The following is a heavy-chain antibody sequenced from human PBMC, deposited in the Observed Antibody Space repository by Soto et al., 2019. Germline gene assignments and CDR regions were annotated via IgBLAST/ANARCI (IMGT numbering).Heavy chain of an antibody. CDR3: ARGNCFSSSCSYFNL. V-gene: IGHV4-31*03. CDR2: IYYSGTT. J-gene: IGHJ2*01. Sequence: TRRLSCTVSSGYIGTEGSYCSWICESQGEGLEWLGYIYYSGTTYYNPSLKSRVSISLDTSKNQFSLKLSSVTAADTAIYYCARGNCFSSSCSYFNLWGRGRLVTVS. D-gene: IGHD2-2*01. CDR1: SGYIGTEGSY.